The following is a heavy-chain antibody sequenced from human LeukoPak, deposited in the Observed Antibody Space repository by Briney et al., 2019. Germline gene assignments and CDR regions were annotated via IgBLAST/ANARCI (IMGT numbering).Heavy chain of an antibody. CDR2: IRYDGSNK. V-gene: IGHV3-30*02. Sequence: HSGGSLRLSCAASGFTFSSYGMYWVRQAPGKGLEWVAFIRYDGSNKYYADSVKGRFIISRDNSKNTLYLQMNSLRAEDTAVYYCTMIEWERWRGWGQGTLVIVSS. CDR3: TMIEWERWRG. D-gene: IGHD1-26*01. CDR1: GFTFSSYG. J-gene: IGHJ4*02.